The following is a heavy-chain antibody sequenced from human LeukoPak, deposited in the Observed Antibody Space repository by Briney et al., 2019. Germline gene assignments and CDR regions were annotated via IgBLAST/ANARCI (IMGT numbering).Heavy chain of an antibody. Sequence: KPSETLSLTCSVSGGSINRSSYYWGWIRQAPGKGLEWIGSVYYDGNTYYNPNPSLKSRATVSMDTSRNQFSLKLRSVTAADTAVYYCTKDSGHHRTDCWGQGTLGTVSS. J-gene: IGHJ4*02. CDR3: TKDSGHHRTDC. CDR1: GGSINRSSYY. V-gene: IGHV4-39*02. D-gene: IGHD1-26*01. CDR2: VYYDGNT.